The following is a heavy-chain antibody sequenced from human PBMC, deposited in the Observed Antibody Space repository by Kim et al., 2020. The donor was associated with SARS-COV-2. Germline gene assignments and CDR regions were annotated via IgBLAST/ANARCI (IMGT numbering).Heavy chain of an antibody. CDR1: GGSFSGYY. V-gene: IGHV4-34*01. D-gene: IGHD2-2*01. Sequence: SETLSLTCAVYGGSFSGYYWSWIRQPPGKGLEWIGEINHSGSTNYNPSLKSRVTISVDTSKNQFSLKLSSVTAADTAVYYCARYQLPLQGRYYYGMDVWGQGTTVTVSS. CDR3: ARYQLPLQGRYYYGMDV. CDR2: INHSGST. J-gene: IGHJ6*02.